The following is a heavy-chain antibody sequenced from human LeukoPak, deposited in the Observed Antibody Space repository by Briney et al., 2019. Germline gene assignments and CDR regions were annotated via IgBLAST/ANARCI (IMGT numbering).Heavy chain of an antibody. CDR1: GFTFSTYS. V-gene: IGHV3-48*02. J-gene: IGHJ2*01. Sequence: GGSLRLSCAASGFTFSTYSMNWVRQAPGKGLEWVSYISSGSTSIYYADSVKGRFTISRDNAKNSLYLQMSSLRDEDTAVYYCARSVVTLYWYFDLWGRGTLVTVSS. CDR2: ISSGSTSI. CDR3: ARSVVTLYWYFDL. D-gene: IGHD4-23*01.